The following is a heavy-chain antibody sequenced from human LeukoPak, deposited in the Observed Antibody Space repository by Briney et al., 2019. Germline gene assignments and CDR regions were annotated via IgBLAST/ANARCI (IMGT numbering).Heavy chain of an antibody. CDR1: GFTFNNYW. Sequence: PGGSLRLSCVASGFTFNNYWMRWVRQAPGKGLEWVASIKQDGSDKYYVDSVRGRFTISRDNAKNSLYLQMSSLRAGDTAVYYCARGYMTADYWGQGSLVTVSS. V-gene: IGHV3-7*05. D-gene: IGHD2-2*02. CDR2: IKQDGSDK. J-gene: IGHJ4*02. CDR3: ARGYMTADY.